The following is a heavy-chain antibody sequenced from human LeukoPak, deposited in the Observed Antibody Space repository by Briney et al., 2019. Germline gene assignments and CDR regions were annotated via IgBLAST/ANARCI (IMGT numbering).Heavy chain of an antibody. CDR1: GYTFTSYD. CDR3: ARGFRASSRWFHNYYYYYMAV. Sequence: ASVKVSCKASGYTFTSYDINWVRQATGQGLEWMGWINPNSGNTGNAQKFQGRVTMTRNTSISTDYMELSSLRSEDTAVDYYARGFRASSRWFHNYYYYYMAVWGKGTTVTVSS. D-gene: IGHD6-19*01. CDR2: INPNSGNT. J-gene: IGHJ6*03. V-gene: IGHV1-8*01.